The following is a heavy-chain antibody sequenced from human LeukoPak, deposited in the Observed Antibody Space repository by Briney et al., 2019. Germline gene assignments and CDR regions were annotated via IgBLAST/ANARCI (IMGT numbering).Heavy chain of an antibody. CDR3: ATPTLGTIGEYLFDY. CDR1: GYSFSSYW. D-gene: IGHD1-7*01. Sequence: HGESLKISCKGSGYSFSSYWIGWVRQMPGKGLEWMGIIYPGDSDARYSPSFQGRVTISADKSISTAYLQWSTLKASDTAVYYCATPTLGTIGEYLFDYWGQGTLVTVSS. J-gene: IGHJ4*02. V-gene: IGHV5-51*01. CDR2: IYPGDSDA.